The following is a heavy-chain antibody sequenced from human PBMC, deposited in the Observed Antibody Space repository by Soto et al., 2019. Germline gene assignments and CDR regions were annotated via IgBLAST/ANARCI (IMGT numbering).Heavy chain of an antibody. CDR3: AKGDSDYYFDS. CDR2: ISWNSGSI. J-gene: IGHJ4*02. Sequence: EVQLVESGGGLVQAGRSLRLSCAASGFSFDDYAMHWVRLAPGKGPEWVSGISWNSGSIGYADSVKGRFTISRDNAKNYLYLQMNSLRVDDTALYFCAKGDSDYYFDSLGQGTLVTVSS. V-gene: IGHV3-9*01. D-gene: IGHD4-4*01. CDR1: GFSFDDYA.